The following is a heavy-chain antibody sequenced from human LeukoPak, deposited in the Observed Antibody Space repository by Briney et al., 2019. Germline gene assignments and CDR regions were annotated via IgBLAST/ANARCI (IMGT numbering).Heavy chain of an antibody. D-gene: IGHD3-3*01. J-gene: IGHJ6*02. V-gene: IGHV3-23*05. Sequence: GGSLRLSCAASGFNFNSYTMNWVRQAPGKGLQWVANILASGSPTYYADSVKGRFIISRDNSKNTVYLQMNSLRAEDTAVYYCAKGEFWSGPAGMDVWGQGTTVTVSS. CDR2: ILASGSPT. CDR1: GFNFNSYT. CDR3: AKGEFWSGPAGMDV.